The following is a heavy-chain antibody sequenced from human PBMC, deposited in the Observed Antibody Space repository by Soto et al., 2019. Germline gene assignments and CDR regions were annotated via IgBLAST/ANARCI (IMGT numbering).Heavy chain of an antibody. D-gene: IGHD6-13*01. Sequence: QITLKESGPTLVKPTQTLTLTCTFSGFSLSTSGVGVGWIRQPPGKALEWLALIYWDDNKRYSPSLKSRLTITKATSKNQVALTMTNTDPMHTATYYCAHRRGSSSFYPWFDPWGQGTLVTVSS. J-gene: IGHJ5*02. V-gene: IGHV2-5*02. CDR3: AHRRGSSSFYPWFDP. CDR2: IYWDDNK. CDR1: GFSLSTSGVG.